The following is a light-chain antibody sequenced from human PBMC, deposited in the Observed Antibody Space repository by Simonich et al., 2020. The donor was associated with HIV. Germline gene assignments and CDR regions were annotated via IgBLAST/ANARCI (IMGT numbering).Light chain of an antibody. V-gene: IGLV1-40*01. J-gene: IGLJ3*02. CDR1: SSNIGAGSD. Sequence: QSVLTQPPSVSGAPGQRVTISCTGSSSNIGAGSDVHWYQQLPGTAPKLLIYGNSNRPAGVPDRFSGSKSGTSASLAITGLQAEDEADYYCSSYTSSSNWVFGGGTKLTVL. CDR3: SSYTSSSNWV. CDR2: GNS.